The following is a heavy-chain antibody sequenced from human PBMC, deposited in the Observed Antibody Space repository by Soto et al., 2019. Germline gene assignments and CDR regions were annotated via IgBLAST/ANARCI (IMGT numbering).Heavy chain of an antibody. J-gene: IGHJ4*02. V-gene: IGHV4-31*03. Sequence: SETLSLTCTVSGGSISSGGYYWSWIRQLPGKGLECIGYIYYSGNTYYNQSLKSRVIISVDTSKNHFSLKLSSVTAADTAVYYCARTRYDSSGYQSLYDYWGQGTRVT. CDR3: ARTRYDSSGYQSLYDY. D-gene: IGHD3-22*01. CDR2: IYYSGNT. CDR1: GGSISSGGYY.